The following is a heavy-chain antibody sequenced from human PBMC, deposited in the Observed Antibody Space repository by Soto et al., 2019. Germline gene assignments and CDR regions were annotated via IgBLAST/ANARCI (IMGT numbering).Heavy chain of an antibody. Sequence: ASVKVSCKASGYTFTSYDINWVRQATGQGLEWMGWMNPNSGNTGYAQKLQGRVTMTRNTSISTAYMELSSLRSEDTAVYYCARPGRNYYYYYMDVWGKGTTVTVSS. CDR3: ARPGRNYYYYYMDV. CDR1: GYTFTSYD. V-gene: IGHV1-8*01. D-gene: IGHD2-15*01. J-gene: IGHJ6*03. CDR2: MNPNSGNT.